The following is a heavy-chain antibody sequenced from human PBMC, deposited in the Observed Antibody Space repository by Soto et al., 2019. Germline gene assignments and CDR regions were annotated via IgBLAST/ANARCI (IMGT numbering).Heavy chain of an antibody. CDR1: GGSFSGYY. CDR2: INHSGST. Sequence: QVQLQQWGAGLLKPSETLSLTCAVYGGSFSGYYWSWIRQPPGKGLEWIGEINHSGSTNYNPSLKSRVTISLDTAKNQFSLKLSSVTAADAAVYYCARDYAPRLVPAAGRWFDPWGQGTLVTVSS. J-gene: IGHJ5*02. D-gene: IGHD2-2*01. CDR3: ARDYAPRLVPAAGRWFDP. V-gene: IGHV4-34*01.